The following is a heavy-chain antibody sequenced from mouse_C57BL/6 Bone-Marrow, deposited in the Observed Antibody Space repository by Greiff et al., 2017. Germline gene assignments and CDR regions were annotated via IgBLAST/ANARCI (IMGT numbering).Heavy chain of an antibody. CDR3: ARSYYSNLFAY. J-gene: IGHJ3*01. D-gene: IGHD2-5*01. V-gene: IGHV1-19*01. CDR2: INPYNGGT. CDR1: GYTFTDYY. Sequence: DVQLQESGPVLVKPGASVKMSCKASGYTFTDYYMNWVKQSHGKSLEWIGVINPYNGGTSYNQKFKGKATLTVDKSSSTAYMELNSLTSEDSAVYYCARSYYSNLFAYWGQGTLVTVSA.